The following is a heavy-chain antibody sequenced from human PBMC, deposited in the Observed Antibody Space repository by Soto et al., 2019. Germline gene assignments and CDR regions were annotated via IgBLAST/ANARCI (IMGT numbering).Heavy chain of an antibody. Sequence: ASVKVSCKASGGTFSSYAISWVRQAPGQGLEWMGGIIPIFGTANYAQKFQGRVTITADESTSTAYMELSILRSEDTAVYYCARAHPPRFRDYSGMDVGAQGTTVTSP. V-gene: IGHV1-69*13. CDR3: ARAHPPRFRDYSGMDV. CDR2: IIPIFGTA. CDR1: GGTFSSYA. J-gene: IGHJ6*02.